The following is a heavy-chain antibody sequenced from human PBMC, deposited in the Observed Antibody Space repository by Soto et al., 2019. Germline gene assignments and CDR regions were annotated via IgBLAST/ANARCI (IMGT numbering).Heavy chain of an antibody. V-gene: IGHV1-46*01. CDR2: INPSGGST. D-gene: IGHD4-4*01. J-gene: IGHJ6*02. CDR1: GYTFPTYH. CDR3: AEKGTTVTTHHYYYYYGMDV. Sequence: ASMKVSCKASGYTFPTYHMPWVRQAPGQRLEWMGRINPSGGSTSYAQKVQGRVTMTRDTSTSTVYMELSSLRSEDTAVYYCAEKGTTVTTHHYYYYYGMDVWGQGTTVTVSS.